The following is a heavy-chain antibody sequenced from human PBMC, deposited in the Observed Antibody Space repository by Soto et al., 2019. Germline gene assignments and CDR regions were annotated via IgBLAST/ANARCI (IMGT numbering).Heavy chain of an antibody. CDR1: GGSLSGYS. CDR2: IYYSGST. Sequence: PSETLSLTCAVYGGSLSGYSWTWIRQPPGKGLEWIGYIYYSGSTYYNPSLKSRVTISVDTSKNQFSLKLSSVTAADTAVYYCARDNILGILYGGMDVWGQGTTVTVSS. D-gene: IGHD3-3*01. V-gene: IGHV4-30-4*08. J-gene: IGHJ6*02. CDR3: ARDNILGILYGGMDV.